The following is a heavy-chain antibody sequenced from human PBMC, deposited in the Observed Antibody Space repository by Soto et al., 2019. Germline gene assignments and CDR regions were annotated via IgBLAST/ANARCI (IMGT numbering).Heavy chain of an antibody. CDR3: ARDNSQNWGTPSASSWFHP. Sequence: GASVKVSCKASGFSFSGYFMHWVRQAPGQGLEWMGIIDPSGESRNYAQKFQGRVTITRDTSTSTVYMDLSSLRDEDTAVYYCARDNSQNWGTPSASSWFHPWGQGTPVTVSS. V-gene: IGHV1-46*01. D-gene: IGHD7-27*01. CDR2: IDPSGESR. J-gene: IGHJ5*02. CDR1: GFSFSGYF.